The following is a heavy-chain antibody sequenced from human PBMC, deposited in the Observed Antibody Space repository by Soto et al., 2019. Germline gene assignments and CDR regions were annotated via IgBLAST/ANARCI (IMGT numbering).Heavy chain of an antibody. V-gene: IGHV4-39*01. CDR3: ARQVYYDSSGYYPGAFDI. D-gene: IGHD3-22*01. CDR2: IYYSGST. Sequence: SETLSLTCTFSGGSISSSSYCWGWIRQPPGKGLEWIGSIYYSGSTYYNPSLKSRVTISVDTSKNQFSLKLSSVTAADTAVYYCARQVYYDSSGYYPGAFDIWGQGTMVTVSS. J-gene: IGHJ3*02. CDR1: GGSISSSSYC.